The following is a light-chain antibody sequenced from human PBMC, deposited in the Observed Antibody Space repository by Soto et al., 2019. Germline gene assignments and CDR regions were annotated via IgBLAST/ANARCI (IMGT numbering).Light chain of an antibody. CDR1: QSVGSGY. J-gene: IGKJ2*01. Sequence: EVVLTQSPGTLSLSPGERATLYCRASQSVGSGYLAWFQQKAGQTPRLLIFGTSHRPTYIPDRFSASGSGTGFTLTTSRVEPEDFAVYYCQPYGTSPPDTFGQGTRLEIK. V-gene: IGKV3-20*01. CDR2: GTS. CDR3: QPYGTSPPDT.